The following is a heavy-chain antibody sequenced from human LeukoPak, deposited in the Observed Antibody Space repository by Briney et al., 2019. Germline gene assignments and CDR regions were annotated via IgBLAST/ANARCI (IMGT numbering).Heavy chain of an antibody. CDR2: INPNSGGT. CDR1: GGTFSSYA. D-gene: IGHD6-19*01. Sequence: ASVKVSCKASGGTFSSYAISWVRQAPGQGLEWMGWINPNSGGTNYAQKFQGRVTMTRDTSISTAYMELSRLRSDDTAVYYCARPGNYSSGWYTLDYWGQGTLVTVSS. CDR3: ARPGNYSSGWYTLDY. J-gene: IGHJ4*02. V-gene: IGHV1-2*02.